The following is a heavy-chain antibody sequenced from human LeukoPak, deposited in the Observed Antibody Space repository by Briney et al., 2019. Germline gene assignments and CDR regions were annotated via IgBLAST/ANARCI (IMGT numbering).Heavy chain of an antibody. V-gene: IGHV1-2*02. CDR1: GYTFTGYY. D-gene: IGHD3-10*01. Sequence: GASVKVSCKASGYTFTGYYMHWVRQAPGQGLEWMGWINPNSGGTNYAQKFQGRVTMTRDTSISTAYMELSRLRSDDTAVYYCARDSSEGWFGELLYYVQGGGMDVWGQGTTVTVSS. J-gene: IGHJ6*02. CDR2: INPNSGGT. CDR3: ARDSSEGWFGELLYYVQGGGMDV.